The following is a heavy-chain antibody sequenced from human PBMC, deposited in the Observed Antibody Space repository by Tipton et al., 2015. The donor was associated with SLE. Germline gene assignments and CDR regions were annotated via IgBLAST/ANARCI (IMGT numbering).Heavy chain of an antibody. J-gene: IGHJ3*01. CDR1: GGSFSSSSYY. Sequence: TLSLTCAVYGGSFSSSSYYWGWIRQPPGKGLEWIGYIYYSGSTNYNPSLKSRVTISVDTSKNQFSLKLSSVTAADTAVYYCARGSIFGLWGQGTMVTVSS. V-gene: IGHV4-61*05. D-gene: IGHD6-6*01. CDR3: ARGSIFGL. CDR2: IYYSGST.